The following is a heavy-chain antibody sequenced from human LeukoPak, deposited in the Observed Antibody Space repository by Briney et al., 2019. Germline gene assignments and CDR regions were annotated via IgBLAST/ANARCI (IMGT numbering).Heavy chain of an antibody. CDR2: INPNTGDT. CDR1: GYTFTGYY. Sequence: ASVRVSCKASGYTFTGYYMHWVRQAPGQGLEWMGWINPNTGDTNYAQKFQGRVTMTRDTSISTAYMELSRLRSDDTAVYYCALLYAFNLLLWFGELGERWGQGTLVTVSS. J-gene: IGHJ4*02. CDR3: ALLYAFNLLLWFGELGER. V-gene: IGHV1-2*02. D-gene: IGHD3-10*01.